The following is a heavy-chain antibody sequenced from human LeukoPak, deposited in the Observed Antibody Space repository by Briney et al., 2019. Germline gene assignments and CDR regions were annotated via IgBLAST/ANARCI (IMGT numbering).Heavy chain of an antibody. Sequence: GGSLRLSCAASGFTFSSYAMHWVRQAPGKGLEYVSAISSNGGSTYYANSVKGRFTISRDNSKNTLYLQMGSLRAEDMAVYYCARGVGAFSNWFDPWGQRTLVTVSS. J-gene: IGHJ5*02. CDR1: GFTFSSYA. CDR2: ISSNGGST. V-gene: IGHV3-64*01. CDR3: ARGVGAFSNWFDP. D-gene: IGHD1-26*01.